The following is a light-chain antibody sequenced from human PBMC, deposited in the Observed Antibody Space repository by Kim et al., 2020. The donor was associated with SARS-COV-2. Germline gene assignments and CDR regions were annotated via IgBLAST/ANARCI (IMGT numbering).Light chain of an antibody. CDR1: NIGSKS. Sequence: SYELTQPPSVSVAPGKTARITCGGNNIGSKSVHWYQQKPGQAPVLVIYSDSDRPSGIPERFSGSNSGNTATLTISRVEAGDEADYSCQVWDSSSDHRVFG. V-gene: IGLV3-21*04. CDR2: SDS. J-gene: IGLJ3*02. CDR3: QVWDSSSDHRV.